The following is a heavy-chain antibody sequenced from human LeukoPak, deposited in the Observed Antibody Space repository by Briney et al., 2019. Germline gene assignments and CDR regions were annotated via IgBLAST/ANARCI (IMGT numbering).Heavy chain of an antibody. CDR1: GFIFSNYG. Sequence: GGSLRLSCAASGFIFSNYGMHWVRQAPGKGLEWVAVISDDGSNKYYADSVKGRLIISRDNSKNTLYLQVNSLRPEDTAVYYCAKELRDTAGFDPWGQGTLVTVSS. V-gene: IGHV3-30*18. CDR2: ISDDGSNK. J-gene: IGHJ5*02. D-gene: IGHD5-18*01. CDR3: AKELRDTAGFDP.